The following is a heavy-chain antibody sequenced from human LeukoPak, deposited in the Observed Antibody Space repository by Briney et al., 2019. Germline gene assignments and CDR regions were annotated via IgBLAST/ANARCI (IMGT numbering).Heavy chain of an antibody. D-gene: IGHD3-3*01. CDR1: GGSFSGYY. Sequence: SETLSLTCALYGGSFSGYYWSWIRQPPGKGLEWIGEINHSGSTNYNPSLKSRVTISVDTSKNQFSLKLSSVTAADTAVYYCARAGLWSGYQNWFDPWGQGTLVTVSS. CDR2: INHSGST. V-gene: IGHV4-34*01. J-gene: IGHJ5*02. CDR3: ARAGLWSGYQNWFDP.